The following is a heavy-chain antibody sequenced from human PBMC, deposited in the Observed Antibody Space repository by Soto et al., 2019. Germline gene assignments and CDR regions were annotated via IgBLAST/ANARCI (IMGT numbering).Heavy chain of an antibody. V-gene: IGHV5-51*01. J-gene: IGHJ4*02. Sequence: PGESLKISCTGSGYSFSTYWIAWVRQMPGKGLEWMGIIYPGDSDTRYSPSFQGHVTISADKSTNTAYLQWSSLKASDTAIYHCARLPYFRWFGALPSRAYYFDYWGPGTLVTVSS. CDR3: ARLPYFRWFGALPSRAYYFDY. CDR1: GYSFSTYW. D-gene: IGHD3-10*01. CDR2: IYPGDSDT.